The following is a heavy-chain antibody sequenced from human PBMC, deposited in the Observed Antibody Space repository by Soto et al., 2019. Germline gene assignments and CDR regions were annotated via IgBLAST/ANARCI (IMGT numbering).Heavy chain of an antibody. CDR1: GFTFSSYS. Sequence: GGSLRLSCAASGFTFSSYSMNWVRQAPGKGLEWVSSISSSSSYIYYADSVKGRFTISRDNAKNSLYLQMNSLRAEDTAVYYCARDKIVPAATFDYWGQGTLVTVSS. V-gene: IGHV3-21*01. D-gene: IGHD2-2*01. CDR2: ISSSSSYI. CDR3: ARDKIVPAATFDY. J-gene: IGHJ4*02.